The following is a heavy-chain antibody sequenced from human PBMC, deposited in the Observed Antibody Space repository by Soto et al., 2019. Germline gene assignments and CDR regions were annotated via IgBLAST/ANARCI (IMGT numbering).Heavy chain of an antibody. CDR2: MWYDGSNK. V-gene: IGHV3-33*01. CDR1: GFTFSTYG. D-gene: IGHD2-15*01. CDR3: ARDGWVVVAGLDY. J-gene: IGHJ4*02. Sequence: QVQLVESGGAVVQLGRSLNLSCAAPGFTFSTYGLNWVRKAPGKGREWVAGMWYDGSNKYYADSVKGRFTISRDNSKNTLYLQMNSLRAEDTAVYYCARDGWVVVAGLDYWGQGTLVTVSS.